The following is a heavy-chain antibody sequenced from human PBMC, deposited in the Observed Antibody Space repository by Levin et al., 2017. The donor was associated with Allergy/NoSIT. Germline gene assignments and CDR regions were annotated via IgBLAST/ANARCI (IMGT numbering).Heavy chain of an antibody. Sequence: GGSLRLSCAASGFTFSSYAMHWVRQAPGKGLEWVAVISYDGSNKYYADSVKGRFTISRDNSKNTLYLQMNSLRAEDTAVYYCARDLHCSGGSCYSPGTYWGQGTLVTVSS. D-gene: IGHD2-15*01. CDR3: ARDLHCSGGSCYSPGTY. CDR1: GFTFSSYA. CDR2: ISYDGSNK. J-gene: IGHJ4*02. V-gene: IGHV3-30*04.